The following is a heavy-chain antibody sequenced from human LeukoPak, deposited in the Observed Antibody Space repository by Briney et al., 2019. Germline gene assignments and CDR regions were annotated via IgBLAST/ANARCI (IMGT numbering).Heavy chain of an antibody. Sequence: GGSLRLSCAASGLTLSSHAMTWVRQAPGKGLEWVSAISGSGGSTYYGDSVKGRFTISRDNSKNTLYLQMNSLRAEDTAIYYCAKGSGYYNYYYYNMDVWGQGTTVTVSS. CDR2: ISGSGGST. J-gene: IGHJ6*02. CDR1: GLTLSSHA. CDR3: AKGSGYYNYYYYNMDV. V-gene: IGHV3-23*02. D-gene: IGHD3-3*01.